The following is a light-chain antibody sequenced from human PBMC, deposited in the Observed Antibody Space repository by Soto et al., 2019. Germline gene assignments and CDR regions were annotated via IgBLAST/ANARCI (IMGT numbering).Light chain of an antibody. CDR1: RTINTY. J-gene: IGKJ4*01. Sequence: DVRMTQSPSSLSASVGDTITITCRASRTINTYLNWFQQKPGEPPRLLIYGASTLHDGVPSRFSGRGSGADFTLTIXXXXXEDFASYHCQQTYSDISFGR. V-gene: IGKV1-39*01. CDR2: GAS. CDR3: QQTYSDIS.